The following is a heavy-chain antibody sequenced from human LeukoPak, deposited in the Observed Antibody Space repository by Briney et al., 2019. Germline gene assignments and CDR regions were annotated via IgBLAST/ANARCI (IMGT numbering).Heavy chain of an antibody. CDR1: GFSLSTSGMR. J-gene: IGHJ4*02. V-gene: IGHV2-70*04. CDR3: ARVFLGTYSGSSPFDF. Sequence: SGPTLVNPTQTLTLTCTFSGFSLSTSGMRVNWIRQPPGKALEWLARIDWDDDKFYSTSLKTRLTISKDTSKNQVVLTMTNMDPMDTATYYCARVFLGTYSGSSPFDFWGQGILVTVSA. CDR2: IDWDDDK. D-gene: IGHD1-26*01.